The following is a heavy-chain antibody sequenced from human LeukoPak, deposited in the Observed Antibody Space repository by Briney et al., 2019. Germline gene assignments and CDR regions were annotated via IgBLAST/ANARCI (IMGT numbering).Heavy chain of an antibody. V-gene: IGHV1-8*01. Sequence: ASVKVSCKASGYTFTSYDINWVRQAPGQGLEWMGWMNPNSGNTGYAQKFQGRVTMTRNTSISTAYMELSSLRSEDTAVYYCAGSITHNYYYGMDVWGQGTTVTVSS. CDR1: GYTFTSYD. D-gene: IGHD3-10*01. CDR2: MNPNSGNT. CDR3: AGSITHNYYYGMDV. J-gene: IGHJ6*02.